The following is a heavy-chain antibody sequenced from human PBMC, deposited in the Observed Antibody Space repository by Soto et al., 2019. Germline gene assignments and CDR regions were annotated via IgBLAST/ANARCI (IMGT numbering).Heavy chain of an antibody. J-gene: IGHJ4*02. D-gene: IGHD3-22*01. CDR1: GYSFAGYW. CDR3: ARQIYDSDTGPNFQYYFES. CDR2: IDPSDSQT. V-gene: IGHV5-10-1*01. Sequence: GESLKISCKGSGYSFAGYWITWVRQKPGKGLEWMGRIDPSDSQTYYSPSFRGHVTISATKSITTVFLQWSSLRASDTAMYYCARQIYDSDTGPNFQYYFESWGQGTPVSVSS.